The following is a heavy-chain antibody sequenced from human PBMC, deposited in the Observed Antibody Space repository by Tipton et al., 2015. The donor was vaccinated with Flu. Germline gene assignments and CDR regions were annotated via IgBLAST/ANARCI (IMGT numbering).Heavy chain of an antibody. J-gene: IGHJ5*02. CDR1: GFTVSSNY. D-gene: IGHD4-11*01. CDR2: IYSGGST. Sequence: GSLRLSCVVSGFTVSSNYMTWVRQAPGKGLEWVSVIYSGGSTKYADSVKGRFTISRDNSKNTLYLQLNSLRAEDTAVYYCARDPESNYHWFGPWGQGALVTVSS. CDR3: ARDPESNYHWFGP. V-gene: IGHV3-53*01.